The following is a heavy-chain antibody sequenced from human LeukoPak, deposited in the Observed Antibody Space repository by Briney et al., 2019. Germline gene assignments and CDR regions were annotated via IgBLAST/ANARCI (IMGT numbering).Heavy chain of an antibody. J-gene: IGHJ4*02. V-gene: IGHV1-69*05. Sequence: SVKVSSKASGGTFSSYAISWVRQAPGQGLEWMGGIIPIFGTANYAQKLQGRVTMTTDTSTSTAYMELRSLRSDDTAVYYCARVNYDSSGYPSGYWGQGTLVTVSS. CDR1: GGTFSSYA. CDR2: IIPIFGTA. CDR3: ARVNYDSSGYPSGY. D-gene: IGHD3-22*01.